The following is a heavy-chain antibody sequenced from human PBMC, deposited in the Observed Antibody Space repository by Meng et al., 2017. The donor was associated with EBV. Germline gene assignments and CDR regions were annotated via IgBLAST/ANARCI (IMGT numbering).Heavy chain of an antibody. CDR2: VSHSGRT. J-gene: IGHJ4*02. Sequence: QVLLRQWGAGLLKPSETLSLSCAVYGGSFTDYYWSWIRQAPGKSLEWIGEVSHSGRTRYNPSLKSRVSMSADVPKKQFSLKMKSVTAADTGVYFCARVGYSVHDVSFEDFWGQGTLVTVSS. CDR3: ARVGYSVHDVSFEDF. V-gene: IGHV4-34*01. CDR1: GGSFTDYY. D-gene: IGHD5/OR15-5a*01.